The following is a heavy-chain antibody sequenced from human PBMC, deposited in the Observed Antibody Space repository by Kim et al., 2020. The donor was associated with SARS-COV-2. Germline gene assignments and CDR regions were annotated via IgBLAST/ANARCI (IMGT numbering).Heavy chain of an antibody. Sequence: GGSLRLSCAASGFTFDDYAMHWVRQAPGKGLEWVSGISWNSGSIGYADSVKGRFIISRDNAKNSLYLQMNSLRAEDTALYYCAKDLSPYYYDSSGYYPHINYYYYYGMDVWGQGTTVTVSS. D-gene: IGHD3-22*01. CDR2: ISWNSGSI. CDR1: GFTFDDYA. CDR3: AKDLSPYYYDSSGYYPHINYYYYYGMDV. V-gene: IGHV3-9*01. J-gene: IGHJ6*02.